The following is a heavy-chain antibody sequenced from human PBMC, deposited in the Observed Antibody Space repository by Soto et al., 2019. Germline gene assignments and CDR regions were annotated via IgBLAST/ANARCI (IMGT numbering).Heavy chain of an antibody. J-gene: IGHJ6*02. D-gene: IGHD5-12*01. CDR1: GFTFSSYS. CDR3: ARDSGSGYDSPHYYYYGMDV. CDR2: ISSSSSYI. V-gene: IGHV3-21*01. Sequence: GGSLRLSCAASGFTFSSYSMNWVRQAPGKWLEWVSSISSSSSYIYYADSVKGRFTISRDNAKNSLYLQMNSLRAEDTAVYYCARDSGSGYDSPHYYYYGMDVWGQGXTVTVYS.